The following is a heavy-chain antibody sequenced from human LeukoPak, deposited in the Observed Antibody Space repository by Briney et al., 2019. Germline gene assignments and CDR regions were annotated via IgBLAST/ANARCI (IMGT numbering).Heavy chain of an antibody. J-gene: IGHJ4*02. CDR1: GLKFDDYA. CDR3: AKDMGGSGSSAFDF. D-gene: IGHD3-10*01. Sequence: GRSLRLSCAASGLKFDDYAMHWVRQLPGKGLEWVSGISWNSVAIAYADSVKGRFTISRDNAKKSLNLLMNGLRTEDTALYYCAKDMGGSGSSAFDFWGQGTLVTVSS. V-gene: IGHV3-9*01. CDR2: ISWNSVAI.